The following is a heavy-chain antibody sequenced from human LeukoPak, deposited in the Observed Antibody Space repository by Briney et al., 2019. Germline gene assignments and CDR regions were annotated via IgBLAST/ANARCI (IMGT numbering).Heavy chain of an antibody. CDR2: VIPIFGTA. J-gene: IGHJ6*03. V-gene: IGHV1-69*05. Sequence: SVKVSCKASGGTFSSYAISWVRQAPGQGLEWMGRVIPIFGTANYAQKFQGRVTITTDESTSTAYMELSSLRSEDTAVYYCATNYYDFWSGPNSYYYYMDVWGKGTTVTVSS. D-gene: IGHD3-3*01. CDR3: ATNYYDFWSGPNSYYYYMDV. CDR1: GGTFSSYA.